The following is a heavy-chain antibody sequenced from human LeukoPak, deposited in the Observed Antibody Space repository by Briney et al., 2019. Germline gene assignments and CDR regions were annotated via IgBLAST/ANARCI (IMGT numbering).Heavy chain of an antibody. V-gene: IGHV3-23*01. CDR3: AKAPWVSVAGACFES. J-gene: IGHJ4*02. D-gene: IGHD6-19*01. CDR1: GFIFKFNA. Sequence: GGSLRLSCAASGFIFKFNAMTWVRLAPGKGLEWVASISGSGVDSFYGDSFKGRFTISRDNSKDTLYLEMSGLRGDDTAIYYCAKAPWVSVAGACFESWGQGTVVTVSP. CDR2: ISGSGVDS.